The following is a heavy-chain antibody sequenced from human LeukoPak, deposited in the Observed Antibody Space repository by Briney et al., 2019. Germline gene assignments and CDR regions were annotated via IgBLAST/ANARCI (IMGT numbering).Heavy chain of an antibody. V-gene: IGHV3-9*01. CDR2: INWNSGNM. Sequence: PGRSLRLSCAASGFTFDDYAMHWVRQAPGKGLEWVSSINWNSGNMGYADSVKGRFTISRDNAKNSLFLQMNNLRAEDTAFYFCARDKSYGDYHRYFDYWGQGTLVTVSS. CDR1: GFTFDDYA. J-gene: IGHJ4*02. D-gene: IGHD4-17*01. CDR3: ARDKSYGDYHRYFDY.